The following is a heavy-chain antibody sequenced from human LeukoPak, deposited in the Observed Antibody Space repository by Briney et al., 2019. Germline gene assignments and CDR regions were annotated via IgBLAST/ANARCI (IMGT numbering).Heavy chain of an antibody. CDR2: INPNSGGT. CDR3: ARFEIAAAGC. J-gene: IGHJ4*02. Sequence: AAVKVSCTASGYTFTGYYMHWVRQAPGQGLEWMGWINPNSGGTNYAQTFQGRVTMTRDTSISTAYMELSRLRSDDTAVYYCARFEIAAAGCWGQGTLVTVSS. D-gene: IGHD6-13*01. CDR1: GYTFTGYY. V-gene: IGHV1-2*02.